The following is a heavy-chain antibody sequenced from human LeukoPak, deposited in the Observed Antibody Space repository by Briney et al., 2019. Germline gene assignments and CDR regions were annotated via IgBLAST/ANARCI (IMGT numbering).Heavy chain of an antibody. V-gene: IGHV4-4*09. J-gene: IGHJ6*03. CDR1: GGSISSYY. CDR3: ARRGGYSGYDYPLYYYYMDV. Sequence: NPSETLSLTCTVSGGSISSYYWSWIRQPPGKGLEWIGYIYTSGSTNYNPSLKSRVTISVDTSKNQSSLKLSSVTAADTAVYYCARRGGYSGYDYPLYYYYMDVWGKGTTVTVSS. CDR2: IYTSGST. D-gene: IGHD5-12*01.